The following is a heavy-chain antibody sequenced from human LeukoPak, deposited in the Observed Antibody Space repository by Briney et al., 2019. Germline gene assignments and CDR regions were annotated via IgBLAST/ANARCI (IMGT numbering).Heavy chain of an antibody. CDR1: GGTFANYA. Sequence: ASVKVSCKASGGTFANYAISWVRKAPGQGLEWMGGIIPIFGTGHSAQKFQGRLTITADESTRTTYMEPSSLRSEDTAVYYCAKGHDDFRQFDFWGQGTLVIVSS. D-gene: IGHD3-3*01. J-gene: IGHJ4*02. CDR2: IIPIFGTG. CDR3: AKGHDDFRQFDF. V-gene: IGHV1-69*01.